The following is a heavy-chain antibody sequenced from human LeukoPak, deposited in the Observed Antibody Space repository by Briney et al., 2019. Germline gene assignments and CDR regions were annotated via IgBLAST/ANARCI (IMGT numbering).Heavy chain of an antibody. CDR3: ARGFFDYVWGSYRSISFDY. Sequence: KPGGSLRLSCAASGFTFRGYSMNWVRQAPGKGLEWVSSISSSSSYIYYADSVKGRFTISRDNAKNSLYLQMNSLRAEDTAVYYCARGFFDYVWGSYRSISFDYWGQGTLVTVSS. D-gene: IGHD3-16*02. CDR1: GFTFRGYS. CDR2: ISSSSSYI. J-gene: IGHJ4*02. V-gene: IGHV3-21*01.